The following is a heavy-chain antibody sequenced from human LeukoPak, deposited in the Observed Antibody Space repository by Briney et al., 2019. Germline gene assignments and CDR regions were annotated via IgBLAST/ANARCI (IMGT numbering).Heavy chain of an antibody. J-gene: IGHJ1*01. CDR2: IEPYTGNT. V-gene: IGHV1-2*02. Sequence: ASVKGSCKASGYTFVSYYLHWVRQAPGQGLEWMAWIEPYTGNTHYAQKFQGRITVTGDTSLSTTYMELSWLTSDDTALYFCAREYSASEHWGQGTLVTVSS. CDR1: GYTFVSYY. D-gene: IGHD5-12*01. CDR3: AREYSASEH.